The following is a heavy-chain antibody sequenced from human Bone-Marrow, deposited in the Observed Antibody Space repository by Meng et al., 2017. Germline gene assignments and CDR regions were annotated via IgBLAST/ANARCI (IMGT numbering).Heavy chain of an antibody. V-gene: IGHV4-34*01. CDR1: GGSFSGYY. Sequence: GSLRLSCAVYGGSFSGYYWSWIRQPPGKGLEWIGEINHSGSTNYNPSLKSRVTISVDTSKNQFSLKLSSVTAADTAVYYCAGIGYCNGGSCRRKWFDPWGQGTLVTVSS. CDR3: AGIGYCNGGSCRRKWFDP. J-gene: IGHJ5*02. CDR2: INHSGST. D-gene: IGHD2-15*01.